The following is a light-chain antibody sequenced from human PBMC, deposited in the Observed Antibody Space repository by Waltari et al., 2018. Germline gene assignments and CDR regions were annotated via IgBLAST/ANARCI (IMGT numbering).Light chain of an antibody. CDR3: QQCSNWPPEYT. Sequence: EIVLTQSPVTLSLSPGERATISCRASQNVGSYLAWYQQKPGQAPRLLISEASNRAAGIPARFSGSGSGTDFTLTISSLEPEDFAVYYCQQCSNWPPEYTFGQGTKLDIK. CDR1: QNVGSY. J-gene: IGKJ2*01. V-gene: IGKV3-11*01. CDR2: EAS.